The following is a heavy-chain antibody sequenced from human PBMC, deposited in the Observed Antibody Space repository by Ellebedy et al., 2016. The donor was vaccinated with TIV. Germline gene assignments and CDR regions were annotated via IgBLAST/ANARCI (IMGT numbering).Heavy chain of an antibody. CDR3: ARDPVGVGPAFDV. J-gene: IGHJ3*01. D-gene: IGHD4-23*01. Sequence: PGGSLRLSCAASGLTFSSHAMSWVRQAQGKGLEWVCSITGSGDNKYYADSVKGRFTISRDNSKNTLYLQMISLRAEDTAVYYCARDPVGVGPAFDVWGQGTVVTVSS. CDR1: GLTFSSHA. CDR2: ITGSGDNK. V-gene: IGHV3-23*01.